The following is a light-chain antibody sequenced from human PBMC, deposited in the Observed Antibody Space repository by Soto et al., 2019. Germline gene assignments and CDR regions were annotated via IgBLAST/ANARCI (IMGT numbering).Light chain of an antibody. Sequence: QSALTQPASVSGSPGQSITFSCTGTSNDIGGYNYVSWYQQNPGKAPKIMIFDVSNRPSGVSYRFSGSKSGNTASLTISGLQAEDESEYYCSSYTSSSTLLFCGGTKLTVL. CDR3: SSYTSSSTLL. CDR2: DVS. CDR1: SNDIGGYNY. J-gene: IGLJ2*01. V-gene: IGLV2-14*01.